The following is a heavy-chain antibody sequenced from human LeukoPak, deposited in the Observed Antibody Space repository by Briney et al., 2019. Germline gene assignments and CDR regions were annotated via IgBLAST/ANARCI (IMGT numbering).Heavy chain of an antibody. J-gene: IGHJ5*02. Sequence: SETLSLTCTVSGGXISSGGYYWSWIRQPPGKGLEWIGHTYYSGSTTYNPSLKSRVNISVDRSRNQFSLKLSSVTAADTALYYCARGYCGGGSCGWFDPWGQGTLVTVSS. CDR1: GGXISSGGYY. D-gene: IGHD2-15*01. CDR2: TYYSGST. CDR3: ARGYCGGGSCGWFDP. V-gene: IGHV4-61*08.